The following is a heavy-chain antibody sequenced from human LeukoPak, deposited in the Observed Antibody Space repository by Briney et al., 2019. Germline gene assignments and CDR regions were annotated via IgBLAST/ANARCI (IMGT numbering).Heavy chain of an antibody. D-gene: IGHD6-6*01. J-gene: IGHJ5*02. CDR3: ARAYGGYSSSPYNWLDP. Sequence: ASETLSLTCTVSGGSISSYHWSWIRQSPGKGLEWIGYIYYSGSTNYNPSLKSRVTISLDTSKNQFSLKLISVTAADTAVHYCARAYGGYSSSPYNWLDPWGQGTLVTVSS. V-gene: IGHV4-59*01. CDR1: GGSISSYH. CDR2: IYYSGST.